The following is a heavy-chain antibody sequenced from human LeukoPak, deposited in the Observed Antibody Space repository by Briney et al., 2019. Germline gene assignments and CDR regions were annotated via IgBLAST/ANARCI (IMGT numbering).Heavy chain of an antibody. J-gene: IGHJ4*02. CDR1: GCTVSSNY. CDR3: ARDSPANWAQFDY. CDR2: IYRDGTT. Sequence: GGTLRLTCAAYGCTVSSNYLSWVRQAPGKGLEWVSIIYRDGTTYYADSVKGRFTISRDNSKNTLYLEMNSLRAEDTAVYYCARDSPANWAQFDYWGQGALVTVSS. D-gene: IGHD7-27*01. V-gene: IGHV3-53*01.